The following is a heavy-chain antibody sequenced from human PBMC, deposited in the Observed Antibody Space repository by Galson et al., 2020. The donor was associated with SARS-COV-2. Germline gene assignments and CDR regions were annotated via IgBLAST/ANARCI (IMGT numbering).Heavy chain of an antibody. J-gene: IGHJ4*02. V-gene: IGHV4-4*02. D-gene: IGHD3-10*01. Sequence: ASETLSLTCAVSGDSINSINWWTWVRQSPGKGLEWIGEIYHDGTTNYNPSLKSRVTISVDKSKNQFSLKLNSVTAADTAVYYCARDASSGSGGGEFDYWGQGTLVTVSS. CDR2: IYHDGTT. CDR3: ARDASSGSGGGEFDY. CDR1: GDSINSINW.